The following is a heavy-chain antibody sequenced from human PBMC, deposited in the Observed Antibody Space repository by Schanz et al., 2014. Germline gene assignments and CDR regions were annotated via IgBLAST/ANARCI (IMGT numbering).Heavy chain of an antibody. J-gene: IGHJ4*02. D-gene: IGHD3-10*01. Sequence: QVQLVQSGPAVKKPGASMKVSCLASGYSFTEYFLHWVRQAPGQGLEWMGWINPSSGGTNYAQKFQGRVTMTRDTSISTAYMELNRLRSDDTAVYYCARDWGQGYFGSGEHWGQGTLVTVSS. V-gene: IGHV1-2*02. CDR2: INPSSGGT. CDR3: ARDWGQGYFGSGEH. CDR1: GYSFTEYF.